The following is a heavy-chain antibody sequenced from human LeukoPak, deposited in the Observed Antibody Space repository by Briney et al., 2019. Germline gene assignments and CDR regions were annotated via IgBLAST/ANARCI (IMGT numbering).Heavy chain of an antibody. D-gene: IGHD3-10*01. V-gene: IGHV3-74*01. CDR2: INSDGTTT. CDR3: AKEIVISGADYFDY. Sequence: GGSLRLSCAASGFTFSRYWIFWVRQAPGKGLVCVSRINSDGTTTNFADSVKGRFTISRDNSKHTLYLQMNSLRAEDTAVYYCAKEIVISGADYFDYWGQGTLVTVSS. J-gene: IGHJ4*02. CDR1: GFTFSRYW.